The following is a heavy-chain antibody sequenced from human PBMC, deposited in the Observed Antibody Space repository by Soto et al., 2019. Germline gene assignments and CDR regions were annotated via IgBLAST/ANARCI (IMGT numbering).Heavy chain of an antibody. J-gene: IGHJ4*02. CDR2: MNPNSGNT. D-gene: IGHD6-6*01. V-gene: IGHV1-8*01. Sequence: QVQLVQSGAEVKKPGASVTVSCKASGYTFTSYDINWVRQATGQGLEWMGWMNPNSGNTGYAQKFQGSVPMTRNTPLSTAYMELSSLRCEDTAVYYCARAHEYSSSSSDYLGQGTLVPGSS. CDR3: ARAHEYSSSSSDY. CDR1: GYTFTSYD.